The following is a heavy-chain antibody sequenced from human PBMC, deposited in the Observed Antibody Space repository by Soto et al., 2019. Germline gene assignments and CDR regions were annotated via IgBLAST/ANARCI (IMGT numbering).Heavy chain of an antibody. D-gene: IGHD3-10*01. Sequence: EVQLVQAGAKVKKPGESLRISCKGSGYSFTSYWISWVRQMPVKGLEWMGRIDPSDSYTNYSPSFQGHVTISADKSISTAYLQWSSLNASDTAMYYCARLVRGVIITDVLDWGQGTLVTVSS. J-gene: IGHJ4*02. CDR1: GYSFTSYW. CDR3: ARLVRGVIITDVLD. V-gene: IGHV5-10-1*01. CDR2: IDPSDSYT.